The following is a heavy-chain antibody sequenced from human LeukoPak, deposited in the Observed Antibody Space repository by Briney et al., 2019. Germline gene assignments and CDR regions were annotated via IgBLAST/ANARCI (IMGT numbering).Heavy chain of an antibody. J-gene: IGHJ4*02. D-gene: IGHD3-22*01. CDR2: IYTSGST. CDR1: GGSISSGSYY. CDR3: ARQGRITMIVFDY. V-gene: IGHV4-61*02. Sequence: PSETLPLTCTVSGGSISSGSYYWSWIRQPAGKGLEWIGRIYTSGSTNYNPSLKSRVTISVDTSKNQFSLKLSSVTAADTAVYYCARQGRITMIVFDYWGQGTLVTVSS.